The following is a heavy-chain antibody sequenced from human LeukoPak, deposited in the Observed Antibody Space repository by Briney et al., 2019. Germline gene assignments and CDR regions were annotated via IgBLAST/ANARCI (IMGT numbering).Heavy chain of an antibody. Sequence: PSDTLSLTCGVSGYPISNNNWWGWIRQPPGKRLDWMGYIYYSGRTYYHPSLKSRITMSVDTSKNQLSLKLTSVTAVDTAVYYCARNDYESSGFDYWGQGALVTVSS. CDR3: ARNDYESSGFDY. CDR2: IYYSGRT. CDR1: GYPISNNNW. V-gene: IGHV4-28*01. J-gene: IGHJ4*02. D-gene: IGHD3-22*01.